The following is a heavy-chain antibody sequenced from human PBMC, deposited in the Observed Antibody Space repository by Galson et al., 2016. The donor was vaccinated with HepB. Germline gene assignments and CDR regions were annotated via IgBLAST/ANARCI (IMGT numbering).Heavy chain of an antibody. CDR3: ANLPGSSLYYYRKTGYRYLDS. CDR2: ISGSGGST. J-gene: IGHJ4*02. Sequence: SLRLSCAASGFTFSSYGMSWVRQAPGKGLEWVSSISGSGGSTHYADSVKGRFTISRDNSKNTVYMQMTSLRAEDAAVHYCANLPGSSLYYYRKTGYRYLDSWGQGTLVTVSS. D-gene: IGHD3-10*01. CDR1: GFTFSSYG. V-gene: IGHV3-23*01.